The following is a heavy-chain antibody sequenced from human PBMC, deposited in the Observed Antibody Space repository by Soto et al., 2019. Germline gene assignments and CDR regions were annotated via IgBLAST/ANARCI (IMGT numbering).Heavy chain of an antibody. J-gene: IGHJ4*02. CDR3: ARGPINYYDSSGYYLLDY. V-gene: IGHV4-4*02. CDR1: GGSISSSNW. Sequence: SETLSLTCAVSGGSISSSNWWSWVRQPPGKGLEWIGEIYHSGSTNYNPSLKSRVTTSVDKSKNQFSLKLSSVTAADTAVYYCARGPINYYDSSGYYLLDYWGQGTLVTVSS. CDR2: IYHSGST. D-gene: IGHD3-22*01.